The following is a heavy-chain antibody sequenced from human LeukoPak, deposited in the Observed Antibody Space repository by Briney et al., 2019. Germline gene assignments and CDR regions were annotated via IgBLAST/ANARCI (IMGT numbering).Heavy chain of an antibody. V-gene: IGHV4-39*07. J-gene: IGHJ5*01. CDR3: ASVRGYSSGWYASGFYS. CDR2: IYYSRST. CDR1: GVSISSSSYY. Sequence: SETLSLTCTVSGVSISSSSYYWGWLRQPPGKGPEWIGSIYYSRSTNYNPSLKSRVAISLDTSKNQFSLKLSSVTAADTAVYYCASVRGYSSGWYASGFYSWGQGTLVTVSS. D-gene: IGHD6-19*01.